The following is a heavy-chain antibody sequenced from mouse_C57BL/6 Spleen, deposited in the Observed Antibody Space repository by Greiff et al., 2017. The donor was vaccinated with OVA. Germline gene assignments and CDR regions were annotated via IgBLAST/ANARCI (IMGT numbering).Heavy chain of an antibody. V-gene: IGHV1-59*01. Sequence: QVQLQQPGAELVRPGTSVKLSCKASGYTFTSYWMHWVKQRPGQGLEWIGVIDPSDSYTNYNQKFKGKATLTVDTSSSTAYMQRSSLTSEDSAVYYCARGLRLFAYGGQGTLVTVSA. CDR3: ARGLRLFAY. CDR2: IDPSDSYT. J-gene: IGHJ3*01. CDR1: GYTFTSYW. D-gene: IGHD1-1*01.